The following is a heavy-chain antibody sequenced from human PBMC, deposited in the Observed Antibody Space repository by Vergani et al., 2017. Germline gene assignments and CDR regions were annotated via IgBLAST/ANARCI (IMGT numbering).Heavy chain of an antibody. J-gene: IGHJ3*02. D-gene: IGHD3-22*01. CDR1: GGSISSSSYY. CDR3: ARAPRTSYYYDSSGFQSHVGAFDI. V-gene: IGHV4-39*07. CDR2: IYYSGST. Sequence: QLQLQESGPGLVKPSETLSLTYTVSGGSISSSSYYWGWIRQPPGKGLEWIGSIYYSGSTYYNPSLKSRVTISVDTSKNQFSLKLSSVTAADTAVYYCARAPRTSYYYDSSGFQSHVGAFDIWGQGTMVTVSS.